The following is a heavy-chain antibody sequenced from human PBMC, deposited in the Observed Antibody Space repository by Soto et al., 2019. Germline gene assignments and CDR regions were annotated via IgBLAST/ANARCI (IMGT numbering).Heavy chain of an antibody. CDR1: GGSFSGYY. Sequence: SETLSLTCAVYGGSFSGYYWSWIRQPPGKGLEWIGEINHSGSTNYNPSLKSRVTISVDTSKNQFSLKLSSVTAADTAVYYCARDYSSSFHGMDVWGQGTTVTVSS. V-gene: IGHV4-34*01. CDR3: ARDYSSSFHGMDV. D-gene: IGHD6-6*01. J-gene: IGHJ6*02. CDR2: INHSGST.